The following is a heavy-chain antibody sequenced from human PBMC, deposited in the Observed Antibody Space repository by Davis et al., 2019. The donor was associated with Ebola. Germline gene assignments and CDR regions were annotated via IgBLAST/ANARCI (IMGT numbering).Heavy chain of an antibody. J-gene: IGHJ5*02. Sequence: MPSETLSLTCTVSGGSISSYYWSWIRQPPGKGLEWIGYIYSSGSTNYNPSLKSRVTISVDTSKNQFSLKLSSVTAADTAVYYCARPVGNGDYSWFDPWGQGTLVTVSS. CDR1: GGSISSYY. D-gene: IGHD4-17*01. CDR2: IYSSGST. V-gene: IGHV4-59*08. CDR3: ARPVGNGDYSWFDP.